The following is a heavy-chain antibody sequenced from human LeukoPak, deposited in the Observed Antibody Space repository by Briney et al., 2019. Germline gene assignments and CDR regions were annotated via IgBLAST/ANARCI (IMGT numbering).Heavy chain of an antibody. Sequence: SVKVSCKASGGAFSNHAVSWVRQAPGQGLEWMGGIIPIFGTANYAQKFQGRVTITADESTSTAYMELSSLRSEDTAVYYCARAHRQLERLGRYYFDYWGQGTLVTVSS. CDR3: ARAHRQLERLGRYYFDY. CDR1: GGAFSNHA. V-gene: IGHV1-69*01. J-gene: IGHJ4*02. CDR2: IIPIFGTA. D-gene: IGHD1-1*01.